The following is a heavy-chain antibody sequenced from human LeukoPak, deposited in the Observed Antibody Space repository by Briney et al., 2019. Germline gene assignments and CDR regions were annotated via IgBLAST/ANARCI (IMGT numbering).Heavy chain of an antibody. CDR2: FDPEDGGT. CDR3: VTVDLFGDLYYFYMDV. J-gene: IGHJ6*03. CDR1: GSTLTDLS. V-gene: IGHV1-24*01. D-gene: IGHD3-3*01. Sequence: ASVKVSCKVSGSTLTDLSVHWVRQAPGGGLEWLGGFDPEDGGTLYTGKFKGRLTMTEDTSTDTAYMELTSLRSDDTAVYYCVTVDLFGDLYYFYMDVWDEGTTVTVSS.